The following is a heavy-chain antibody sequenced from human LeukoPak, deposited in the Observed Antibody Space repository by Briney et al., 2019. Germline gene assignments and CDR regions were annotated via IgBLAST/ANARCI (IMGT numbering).Heavy chain of an antibody. J-gene: IGHJ5*02. Sequence: SETLSLTCTVSGGSISSSSYYWGWIRQPPGKGLEWIGSIYYSGSTYYNPSLKSRITISVDRSKNQFSLKLSSVTAADTAVYYCARHGGSGSYYNWFDPWGQGTLVTVSS. CDR3: ARHGGSGSYYNWFDP. D-gene: IGHD3-10*01. CDR2: IYYSGST. V-gene: IGHV4-39*01. CDR1: GGSISSSSYY.